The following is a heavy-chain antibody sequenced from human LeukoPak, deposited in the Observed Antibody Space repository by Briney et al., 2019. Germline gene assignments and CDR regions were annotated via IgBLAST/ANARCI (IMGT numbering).Heavy chain of an antibody. D-gene: IGHD2-21*02. CDR2: INPNSGGT. J-gene: IGHJ4*02. CDR1: GYTFTGYY. CDR3: ARTIGGDCYGCPGY. Sequence: ASVKVSCKASGYTFTGYYMHWVRQAPGQGLEWMGWINPNSGGTNYAQKFQGRVTMTRDTSISTAYMELSRLRSDDTAVHYCARTIGGDCYGCPGYWGQGTLVTVSS. V-gene: IGHV1-2*02.